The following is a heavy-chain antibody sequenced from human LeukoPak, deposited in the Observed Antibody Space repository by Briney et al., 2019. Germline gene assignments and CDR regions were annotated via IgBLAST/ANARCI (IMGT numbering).Heavy chain of an antibody. Sequence: SETLSLTCTVSGGSISNYYLSWIRQPPGKGLEWIGYIYHSGSTYYNPSLKSRVTISVDRSKNQFSLKLSSVTAADTAVYYCARKPIVGATTDYYYYMDVWGKGTTVTVSS. CDR2: IYHSGST. D-gene: IGHD1-26*01. J-gene: IGHJ6*03. V-gene: IGHV4-59*12. CDR3: ARKPIVGATTDYYYYMDV. CDR1: GGSISNYY.